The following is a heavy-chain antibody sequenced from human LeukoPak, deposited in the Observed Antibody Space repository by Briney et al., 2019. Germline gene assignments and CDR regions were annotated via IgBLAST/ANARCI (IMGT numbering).Heavy chain of an antibody. Sequence: PSQTLSLTCAVSGGSISSGGYSWSWIRQPPGKGLEWIGYIYYSGSTNFNPSLKSRVTIPVDTSKNQFSLKLSSVTAADTAVYYCARHAAGYSNYWFDPWGQGTLVTVSS. CDR3: ARHAAGYSNYWFDP. V-gene: IGHV4-30-4*07. J-gene: IGHJ5*02. CDR2: IYYSGST. D-gene: IGHD4-11*01. CDR1: GGSISSGGYS.